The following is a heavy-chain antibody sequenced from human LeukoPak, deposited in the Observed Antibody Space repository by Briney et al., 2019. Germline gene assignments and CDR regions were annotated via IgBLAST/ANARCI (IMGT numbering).Heavy chain of an antibody. CDR3: ARAPWEGY. Sequence: PSETLSLTCAVYGGSFSGYYWSWIRQPPGKGLEWIGEINHSGSTNYNPSLKSRVTISVDTSKNQFSLKPSSVTAADSAVYYCARAPWEGYWGQGTLVTVSS. CDR2: INHSGST. V-gene: IGHV4-34*01. CDR1: GGSFSGYY. J-gene: IGHJ4*02. D-gene: IGHD1-26*01.